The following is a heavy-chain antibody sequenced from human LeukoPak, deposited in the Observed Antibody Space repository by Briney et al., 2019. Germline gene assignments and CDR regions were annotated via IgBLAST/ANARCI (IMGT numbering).Heavy chain of an antibody. CDR3: ARLVRGVIIKEQTDY. J-gene: IGHJ4*02. CDR1: GFTFSSYS. D-gene: IGHD3-10*01. V-gene: IGHV3-21*01. Sequence: GGSLRLSCAASGFTFSSYSMNWVRQAPGKGLEWVSSISSSSSYIYYADSVKGRFTISRDNAKNSLYLQMNSLRAEDTAVYYCARLVRGVIIKEQTDYWGQGTLVTVSS. CDR2: ISSSSSYI.